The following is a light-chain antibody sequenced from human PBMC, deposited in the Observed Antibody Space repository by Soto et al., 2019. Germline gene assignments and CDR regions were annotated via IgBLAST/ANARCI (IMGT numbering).Light chain of an antibody. CDR1: YSNIGAGYE. CDR2: GHN. J-gene: IGLJ3*02. Sequence: QSALTQPPSVSGAPGQRVTISCTGSYSNIGAGYEVHWYQQLPGTAPKLLVSGHNNRPSGVPDRFFGSKSGASASLTIIGLQAEDEADYYCQSFDNSVSGSGVFGGGTQLTVL. CDR3: QSFDNSVSGSGV. V-gene: IGLV1-40*01.